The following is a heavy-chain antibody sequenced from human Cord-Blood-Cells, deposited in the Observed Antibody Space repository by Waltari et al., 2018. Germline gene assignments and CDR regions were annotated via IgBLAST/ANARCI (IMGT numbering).Heavy chain of an antibody. Sequence: GESGGGLVKPGGSLRLSCAASGFTFSDYYMSWIRQAPAKGLEWVSYISSSGSTIYYADSVKGRFTISRDNAKNSLYLQMSSLRAEDTAVYYCARGGELELYYYYYGMDVWGQGTTVTVSS. CDR1: GFTFSDYY. V-gene: IGHV3-11*01. J-gene: IGHJ6*02. CDR3: ARGGELELYYYYYGMDV. D-gene: IGHD1-7*01. CDR2: ISSSGSTI.